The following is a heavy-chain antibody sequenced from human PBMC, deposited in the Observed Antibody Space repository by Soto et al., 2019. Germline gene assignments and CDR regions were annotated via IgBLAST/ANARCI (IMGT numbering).Heavy chain of an antibody. V-gene: IGHV4-59*01. D-gene: IGHD6-13*01. J-gene: IGHJ4*02. Sequence: SETLSLTCTVSGGSISSYYWSWIRQPPGKGLEWIGYIYYSGSTNYNPSLKSRVTISVDTSKNQFSLKLSSVTAADTAVYYCARDSAGGFDYWGQGTLVTVSS. CDR1: GGSISSYY. CDR3: ARDSAGGFDY. CDR2: IYYSGST.